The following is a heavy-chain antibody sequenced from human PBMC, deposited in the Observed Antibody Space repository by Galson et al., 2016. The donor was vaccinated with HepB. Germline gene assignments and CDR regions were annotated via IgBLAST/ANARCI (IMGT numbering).Heavy chain of an antibody. V-gene: IGHV3-30*18. D-gene: IGHD2-2*01. CDR1: GFIFSNYG. CDR3: ANMKRTSPYCSGTNCFSRLWGPPFDY. CDR2: ISYDGSFK. J-gene: IGHJ4*02. Sequence: SLRLSCAASGFIFSNYGMHWVRQAPGKGLEWVAVISYDGSFKYYADAVNGRFTISRDNSRSTLYLQMNSLRTEDTAVHYCANMKRTSPYCSGTNCFSRLWGPPFDYWGQGTLVTISS.